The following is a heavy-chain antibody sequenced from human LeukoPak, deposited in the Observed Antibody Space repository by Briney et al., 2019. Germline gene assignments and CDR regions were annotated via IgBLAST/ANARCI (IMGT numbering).Heavy chain of an antibody. CDR1: GGSISSYY. Sequence: KSSETLSLTCTVSGGSISSYYWSWIRQPPGKGLEWIGYIYYSGSTNYNPSLKSRVTISVDTSKNQFSLRLSSVTAADTAVYYCAIVREYYGSGRTRDYYYYYGMDVWGQGTTVTVSS. CDR3: AIVREYYGSGRTRDYYYYYGMDV. V-gene: IGHV4-59*01. J-gene: IGHJ6*02. CDR2: IYYSGST. D-gene: IGHD3-10*01.